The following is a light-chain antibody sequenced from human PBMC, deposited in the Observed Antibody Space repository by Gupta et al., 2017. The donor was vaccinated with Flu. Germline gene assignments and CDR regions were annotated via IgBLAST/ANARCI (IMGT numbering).Light chain of an antibody. CDR3: QAWDSRSWV. CDR1: KLGDKY. J-gene: IGLJ3*02. CDR2: QDT. Sequence: SYEVPPPPSVSVSPGQKASITCSGDKLGDKYVCWYQQKPGQSPVLVIYQDTMRPSGIPERFSGSKSGNTATLTISGTQTMDEAAYHCQAWDSRSWVFGGGTKLTVL. V-gene: IGLV3-1*01.